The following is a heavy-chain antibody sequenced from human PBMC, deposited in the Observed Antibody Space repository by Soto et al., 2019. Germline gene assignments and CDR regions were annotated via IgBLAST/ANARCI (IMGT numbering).Heavy chain of an antibody. D-gene: IGHD6-6*01. Sequence: GGSLRLSCAASGFTFSSYGLHWGRQAPGKGLEWVAVIWYDGSNKYYADSVKGRFTISRDNSKNTLYLQMNSLRAEDTAVYYCAREGEASSSSMDVWGQGTTVTVSS. V-gene: IGHV3-33*01. CDR1: GFTFSSYG. J-gene: IGHJ6*02. CDR3: AREGEASSSSMDV. CDR2: IWYDGSNK.